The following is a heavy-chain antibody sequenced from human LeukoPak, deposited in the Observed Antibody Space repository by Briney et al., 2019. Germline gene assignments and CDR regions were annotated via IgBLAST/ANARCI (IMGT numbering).Heavy chain of an antibody. CDR1: GFTVSSNY. CDR2: IKQDGSEK. Sequence: GGSLRLSCAASGFTVSSNYMSWVRQAPGKGLEWVANIKQDGSEKYYVDSVKGRFTISRDNAKNSLYLQMNSLRAEDTAVYYCATGRSWSGFDYWGQGTLVTVSS. V-gene: IGHV3-7*04. J-gene: IGHJ4*02. CDR3: ATGRSWSGFDY. D-gene: IGHD6-13*01.